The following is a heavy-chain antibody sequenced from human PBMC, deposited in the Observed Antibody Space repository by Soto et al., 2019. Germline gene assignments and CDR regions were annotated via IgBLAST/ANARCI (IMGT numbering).Heavy chain of an antibody. Sequence: QMQLVQSGPEVKKPGTSVKVSCKASGFTFTSSAMQWVRQARGQRLEWIGWIVVGSGNTNYAQKFQERVTITRDMSTSTAYMELSSLRSEDTAVYYCAAESYYDSSGQVWLQHWGQDTLVTVSS. CDR2: IVVGSGNT. V-gene: IGHV1-58*02. J-gene: IGHJ1*01. D-gene: IGHD3-22*01. CDR3: AAESYYDSSGQVWLQH. CDR1: GFTFTSSA.